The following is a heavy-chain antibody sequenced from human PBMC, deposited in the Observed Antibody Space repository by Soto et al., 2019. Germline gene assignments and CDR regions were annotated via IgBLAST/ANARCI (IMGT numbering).Heavy chain of an antibody. CDR3: AKGGSYFVSWFDP. D-gene: IGHD1-26*01. CDR2: ISYDGSNK. CDR1: GFTFSSYG. V-gene: IGHV3-30*18. J-gene: IGHJ5*02. Sequence: QVQLVESGGGVVQPGRSLRLSCAASGFTFSSYGMHWVRQAPGKGLEWVAVISYDGSNKYYADSVKGRFTISRDNSKNTLYLQMNSLRAEDTAVYYCAKGGSYFVSWFDPWGQGTLVTVSS.